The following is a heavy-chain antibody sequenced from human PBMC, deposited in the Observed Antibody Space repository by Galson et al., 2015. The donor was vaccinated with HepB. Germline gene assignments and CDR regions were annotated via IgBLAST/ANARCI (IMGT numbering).Heavy chain of an antibody. D-gene: IGHD2-15*01. CDR2: IDPRNGGT. CDR1: GFTFIGYY. V-gene: IGHV1-2*06. CDR3: ARHPFAAADS. Sequence: SVKVSCKASGFTFIGYYIYWVRHVPGRGLEWMGRIDPRNGGTNYAQKFQGRVTMTRSTSIGTAYLEWSSLKASDTAMYFCARHPFAAADSWGQGTQVTVSS. J-gene: IGHJ4*02.